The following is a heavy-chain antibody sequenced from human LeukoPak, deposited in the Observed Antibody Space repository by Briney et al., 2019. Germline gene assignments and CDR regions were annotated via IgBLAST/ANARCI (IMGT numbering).Heavy chain of an antibody. V-gene: IGHV3-30*02. CDR1: GFTFSSYG. CDR3: AKNSWQQLMYY. CDR2: IRGDGGNT. D-gene: IGHD6-13*01. J-gene: IGHJ4*02. Sequence: SGGSLRLSCAASGFTFSSYGMHWVRQAPGKGLEWVAFIRGDGGNTYYADSVKGRFTISRDNSKNTLYLQMNSLRAEDTAVYYCAKNSWQQLMYYWGQGTLVTVSS.